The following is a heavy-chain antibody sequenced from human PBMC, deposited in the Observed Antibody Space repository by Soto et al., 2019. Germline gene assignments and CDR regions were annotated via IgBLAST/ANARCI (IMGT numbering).Heavy chain of an antibody. J-gene: IGHJ4*02. Sequence: QVQLQESGPGLVKPSQTLSLTCTVSGGSISSGDYYWSWIRQPPGKGLEWIGYIYYSGSTYYNPSLKSRVTLSVDMSKNQFSLKLSYVTAADTAVYYCARGRRMGYYGSGSDDFDYWGQGTLVTVSS. V-gene: IGHV4-30-4*01. CDR2: IYYSGST. D-gene: IGHD3-10*01. CDR3: ARGRRMGYYGSGSDDFDY. CDR1: GGSISSGDYY.